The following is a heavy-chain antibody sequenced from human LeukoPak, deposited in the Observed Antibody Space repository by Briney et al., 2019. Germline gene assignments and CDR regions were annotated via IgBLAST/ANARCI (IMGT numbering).Heavy chain of an antibody. V-gene: IGHV3-23*01. Sequence: PGGSLRLSCTVSGFTFISHAMTWVRQAPGKGLEWVSAIGLRSGSTYYADSVKGRFTISRDNSKNTVYLQMNSLRADDTAVYYCAKLGGYYDNSASRYFDYWGQGTLVTVSS. D-gene: IGHD3-22*01. CDR2: IGLRSGST. CDR1: GFTFISHA. CDR3: AKLGGYYDNSASRYFDY. J-gene: IGHJ4*02.